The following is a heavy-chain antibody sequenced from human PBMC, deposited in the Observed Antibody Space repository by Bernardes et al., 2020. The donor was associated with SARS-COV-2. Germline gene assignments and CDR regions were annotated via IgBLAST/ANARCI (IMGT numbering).Heavy chain of an antibody. J-gene: IGHJ4*02. V-gene: IGHV3-74*01. CDR3: VRGSGNYYFDV. CDR2: LNGDGSST. CDR1: GFTFSNYC. Sequence: GGSLRLCCGACGFTFSNYCMHWVRQTPEKGLVWVSRLNGDGSSTNYADSVKGRFSISRDNAKNTVYLQMNSLRVEDTALYYCVRGSGNYYFDVWGQGILVTVSS. D-gene: IGHD1-26*01.